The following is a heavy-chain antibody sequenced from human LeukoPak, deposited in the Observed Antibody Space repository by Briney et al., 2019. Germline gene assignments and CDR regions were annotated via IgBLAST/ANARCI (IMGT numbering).Heavy chain of an antibody. V-gene: IGHV3-21*01. CDR1: GFTFSSYT. J-gene: IGHJ4*02. Sequence: GGSLRLSCAASGFTFSSYTMTWVRQAPGKGLEWVSSISSSSSYIYYADSVKGRFTISRDNAKNSLYLQMNSLRAEDTAVYYCAGAENIVVVPAAPTDYWGQGTLVTVSS. CDR2: ISSSSSYI. CDR3: AGAENIVVVPAAPTDY. D-gene: IGHD2-2*01.